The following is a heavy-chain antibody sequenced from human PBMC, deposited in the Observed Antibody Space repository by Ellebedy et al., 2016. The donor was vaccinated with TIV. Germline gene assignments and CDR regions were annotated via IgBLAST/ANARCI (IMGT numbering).Heavy chain of an antibody. CDR1: GGSISSGGYS. V-gene: IGHV4-30-2*01. D-gene: IGHD2-15*01. CDR3: ARGGGLFDY. J-gene: IGHJ4*02. Sequence: MPSETLSLTCAVSGGSISSGGYSWNWIRQPPGKGLEWIGYIYHSGSAYYNPSLKSRITMSVDRSKNQFSLKLSSVTAADTAVYYWARGGGLFDYWGQGTLVTVSS. CDR2: IYHSGSA.